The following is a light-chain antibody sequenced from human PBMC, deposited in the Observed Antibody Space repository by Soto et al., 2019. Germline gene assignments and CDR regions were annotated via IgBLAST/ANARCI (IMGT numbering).Light chain of an antibody. CDR2: GNS. Sequence: QSVLTQPPSVSGAPGQRVTISCTGSSSNIGAGYDVNWYQQLPGTAPKVLIYGNSNRPSGVPDRFSGSKSGASAFLAITGLQAEDEADYYCQSYDSSLSTSVFGGGTKVTVL. CDR3: QSYDSSLSTSV. J-gene: IGLJ2*01. V-gene: IGLV1-40*01. CDR1: SSNIGAGYD.